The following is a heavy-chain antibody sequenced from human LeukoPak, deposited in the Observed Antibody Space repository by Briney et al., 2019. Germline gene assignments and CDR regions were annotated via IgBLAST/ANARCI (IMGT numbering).Heavy chain of an antibody. J-gene: IGHJ4*02. Sequence: PSETLSLTCTVSGGSISTSSYYWGWVRQPPGKGLEWIGNIFYSGSTYYNPSLKSRVTISVDTSKNQFSLKLSSVTAADTAVYYCARVGQWELHGDFDYWGQGTLVTVSS. V-gene: IGHV4-39*07. CDR1: GGSISTSSYY. CDR2: IFYSGST. D-gene: IGHD1-26*01. CDR3: ARVGQWELHGDFDY.